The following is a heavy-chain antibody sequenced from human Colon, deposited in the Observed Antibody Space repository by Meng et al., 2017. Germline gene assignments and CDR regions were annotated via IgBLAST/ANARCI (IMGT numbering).Heavy chain of an antibody. CDR2: IYLSGSP. CDR3: ARHGGWHFDY. V-gene: IGHV4-4*02. J-gene: IGHJ4*02. D-gene: IGHD6-19*01. Sequence: VGLQRAGPGRVGPSGTLSPTGAVSGGSISSSNYWSWVRQPPGKGLEWIGQIYLSGSPSYNPSLESRVTISVDKSKNQLSLRLTSVTAADTAIYYCARHGGWHFDYWGQGTLVTVSS. CDR1: GGSISSSNY.